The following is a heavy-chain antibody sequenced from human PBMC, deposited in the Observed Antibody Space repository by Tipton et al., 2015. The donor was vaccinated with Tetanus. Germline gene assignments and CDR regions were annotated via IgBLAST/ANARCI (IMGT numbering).Heavy chain of an antibody. CDR3: AREMNRFFDI. CDR1: GGPISGHY. CDR2: ISYAGYT. J-gene: IGHJ2*01. V-gene: IGHV4-59*11. Sequence: TLSLTCTVSGGPISGHYWSWIRRTPGRGLEWIGYISYAGYTSYSPSLKNRVTMSVDTSKNQFSLKLKSVTAADTAVYYCAREMNRFFDIWGRGTLVTVSS. D-gene: IGHD1-14*01.